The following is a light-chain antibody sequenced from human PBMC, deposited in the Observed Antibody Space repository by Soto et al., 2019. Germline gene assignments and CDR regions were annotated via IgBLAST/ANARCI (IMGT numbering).Light chain of an antibody. J-gene: IGKJ2*01. CDR2: GTT. CDR1: QSVSSNY. V-gene: IGKV3-20*01. CDR3: QQYGTAPPRYT. Sequence: EIVMTQSPATLSVSPGERATLSCRASQSVSSNYLTWYQQKPGQAPRLLIYGTTNRATGIPDRFSGSGSWTDFTLTVSRLEPEDFAVYYCQQYGTAPPRYTFGQGTKLEIK.